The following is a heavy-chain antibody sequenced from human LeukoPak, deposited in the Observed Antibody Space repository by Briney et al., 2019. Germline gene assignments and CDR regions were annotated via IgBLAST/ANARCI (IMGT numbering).Heavy chain of an antibody. CDR3: ARHSIDRYYNYYMDV. V-gene: IGHV4-61*02. CDR2: IYTSGST. J-gene: IGHJ6*03. Sequence: SQTLSLTCSVSGGSISSGSYYWSWIRQPAGKGLEWIGRIYTSGSTNYNPSLKSRVTISVDTSKNQFSLKLSSVTAADTAVYYCARHSIDRYYNYYMDVWGKGTTVTISS. D-gene: IGHD2/OR15-2a*01. CDR1: GGSISSGSYY.